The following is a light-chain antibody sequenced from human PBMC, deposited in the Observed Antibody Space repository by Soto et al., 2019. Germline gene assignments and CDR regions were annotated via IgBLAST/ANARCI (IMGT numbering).Light chain of an antibody. Sequence: QSVLTQPPSASGTPGQRVTISCSGSSSNIGSNTVNWYQQLPGTAPKLLIYSNNQRPSGVPDRFSGSKSGTSASLAISGLQSEDEADYFCAAWDDNLNGVVFRGGTQLTVL. CDR1: SSNIGSNT. J-gene: IGLJ2*01. V-gene: IGLV1-44*01. CDR3: AAWDDNLNGVV. CDR2: SNN.